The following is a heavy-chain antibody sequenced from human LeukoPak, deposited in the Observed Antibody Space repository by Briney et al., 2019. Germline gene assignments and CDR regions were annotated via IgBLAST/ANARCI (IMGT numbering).Heavy chain of an antibody. J-gene: IGHJ6*03. D-gene: IGHD1-26*01. V-gene: IGHV4-4*07. Sequence: SETLSLTCTVSGGSISSYYWSWIRQPAGKGLEWIGRIYTSGSTNYNPSLKSRVTISVDTSKNQFSLKLSSVTAADTAVYYCARDSGSSWYYYYMDVWGKGTTVTISS. CDR3: ARDSGSSWYYYYMDV. CDR1: GGSISSYY. CDR2: IYTSGST.